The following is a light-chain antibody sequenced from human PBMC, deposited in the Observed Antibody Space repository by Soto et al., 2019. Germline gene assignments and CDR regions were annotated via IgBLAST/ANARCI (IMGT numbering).Light chain of an antibody. CDR1: RRRLYRYNNKNY. Sequence: IVMTQSPDSLSVALCGMATISCKSIRRRLYRYNNKNYLAWYQQKPGQSPKLLLYWASTRESGVPDRFSGSGSGTDFTLSISSLQAEDVAVYFCQQYSNPPWTFGQGTKVDIK. CDR3: QQYSNPPWT. J-gene: IGKJ1*01. CDR2: WAS. V-gene: IGKV4-1*01.